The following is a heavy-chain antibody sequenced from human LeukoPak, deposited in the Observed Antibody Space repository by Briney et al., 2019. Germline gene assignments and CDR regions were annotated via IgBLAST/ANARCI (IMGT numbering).Heavy chain of an antibody. V-gene: IGHV1-69*05. D-gene: IGHD5-18*01. J-gene: IGHJ5*02. Sequence: ASVKVSCEASGGTFSSYAISWVRQAPGQGLEWMGGIIPIFGTANYAQKFQGRVTITTDESTSTAYMELSSLRSEDTAVYYCAGSGYSYGYFWFDPWGQGTLVTVSS. CDR3: AGSGYSYGYFWFDP. CDR2: IIPIFGTA. CDR1: GGTFSSYA.